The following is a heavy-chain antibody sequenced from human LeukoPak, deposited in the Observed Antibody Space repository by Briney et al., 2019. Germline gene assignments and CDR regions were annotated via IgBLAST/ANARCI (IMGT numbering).Heavy chain of an antibody. D-gene: IGHD4-23*01. CDR1: GFTFSSYA. CDR2: IGGSGGDT. CDR3: AKGVGAGNSVYFDY. Sequence: GGSLRLSCAASGFTFSSYAMSWVRQAPGKGLEWVAVIGGSGGDTFYADSVKGRFTIPRDNSKNTLYLQMNNLRVEDTAVYYCAKGVGAGNSVYFDYWGQGTLVTVSS. V-gene: IGHV3-23*01. J-gene: IGHJ4*02.